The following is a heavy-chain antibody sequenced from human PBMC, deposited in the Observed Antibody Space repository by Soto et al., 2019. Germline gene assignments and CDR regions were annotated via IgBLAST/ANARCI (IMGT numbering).Heavy chain of an antibody. Sequence: QVQLVESGGGVVQPGRSLRLSCAASGFTFSSYAMHWVRQAPGKGLEWVAVISYDGSNKYYADSVKGRFTISRDNSKNTLYLQMNSLRAEDTAVYYCARDALDTAMAEGGWFDPWGQGTLVTVSS. J-gene: IGHJ5*02. CDR2: ISYDGSNK. CDR3: ARDALDTAMAEGGWFDP. V-gene: IGHV3-30-3*01. CDR1: GFTFSSYA. D-gene: IGHD5-18*01.